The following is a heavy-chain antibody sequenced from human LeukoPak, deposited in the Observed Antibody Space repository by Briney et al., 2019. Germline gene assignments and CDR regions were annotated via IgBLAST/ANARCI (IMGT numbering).Heavy chain of an antibody. J-gene: IGHJ4*02. D-gene: IGHD3-10*01. V-gene: IGHV3-21*01. Sequence: GGSLRLSCAASGFTFSRYSMNWVRQAPGKGLEWVSSISSSSSYIYYADSVKGRFTISRDNAKNSLYLQMNSLRAEDTAVYYCARVRSRAQYYFDYWGQGTLVTVSS. CDR2: ISSSSSYI. CDR1: GFTFSRYS. CDR3: ARVRSRAQYYFDY.